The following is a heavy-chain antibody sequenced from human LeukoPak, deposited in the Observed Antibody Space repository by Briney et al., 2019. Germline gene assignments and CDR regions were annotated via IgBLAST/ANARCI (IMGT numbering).Heavy chain of an antibody. V-gene: IGHV3-23*01. CDR2: ISGSGGST. D-gene: IGHD5-12*01. CDR3: AHSSGYAYGLDY. Sequence: PGGSLRLSCAASGFTFSTYAMTWVRQAPGKGLQWVSSISGSGGSTYYPDSMKGRFTISRDNAKNSLYLQMNSLRAEDTAIYYCAHSSGYAYGLDYWGQGTLVTVSS. CDR1: GFTFSTYA. J-gene: IGHJ4*02.